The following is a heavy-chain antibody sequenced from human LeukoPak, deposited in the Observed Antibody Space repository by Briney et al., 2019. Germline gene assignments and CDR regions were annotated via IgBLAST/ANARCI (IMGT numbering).Heavy chain of an antibody. V-gene: IGHV3-7*01. CDR2: TQPVGSAE. J-gene: IGHJ4*02. D-gene: IGHD2-15*01. CDR1: GLTFRIYW. Sequence: GGSLRLSCAASGLTFRIYWMVWARHAPRKGLEWVANTQPVGSAEYYADSVRGRFTTSRDNANNLLYLQMNRVRAEDTGDYYRARHGGINTNFDLWGGETLVSVSS. CDR3: ARHGGINTNFDL.